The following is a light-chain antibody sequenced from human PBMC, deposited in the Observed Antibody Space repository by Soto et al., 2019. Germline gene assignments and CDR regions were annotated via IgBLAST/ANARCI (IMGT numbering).Light chain of an antibody. J-gene: IGKJ2*01. CDR2: GAS. V-gene: IGKV3-15*01. Sequence: EVEMTQSPATVSVSPGERVTLSCRASQRVSSNVAWYQQKPGQAPRVLIFGASTRATGTPARFSGSGSGTEFTLTISSLXPEDFAVYYCQQYNIWPPYTFGQGTKVDIK. CDR1: QRVSSN. CDR3: QQYNIWPPYT.